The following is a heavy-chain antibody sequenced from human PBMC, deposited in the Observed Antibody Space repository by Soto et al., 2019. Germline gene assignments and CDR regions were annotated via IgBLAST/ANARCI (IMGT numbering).Heavy chain of an antibody. Sequence: ASVKVSCKVSGYTLTELSMHWVRQAPGKGLEWMGGFDPEDGETIYAQKFQGRVTMTEDTSTDTAYMELSSLRSEDTAVYYRATLAIAARPNNWFDPWGQGTLVTVSS. CDR1: GYTLTELS. V-gene: IGHV1-24*01. CDR3: ATLAIAARPNNWFDP. J-gene: IGHJ5*02. D-gene: IGHD6-6*01. CDR2: FDPEDGET.